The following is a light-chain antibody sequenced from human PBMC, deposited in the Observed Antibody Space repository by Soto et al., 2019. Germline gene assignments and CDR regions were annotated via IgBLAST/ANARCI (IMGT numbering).Light chain of an antibody. CDR3: QHLNSYPIT. CDR1: QGISSA. CDR2: DAS. V-gene: IGKV1-13*02. J-gene: IGKJ5*01. Sequence: AIQLTQSPSSLSASLGYIVTIACRASQGISSAAAWYQQKPGKPPKLLMYDASSLESGVPSRFSGSGSGTDFTLTISSLQPEDFATYYCQHLNSYPITFGQGTRLEI.